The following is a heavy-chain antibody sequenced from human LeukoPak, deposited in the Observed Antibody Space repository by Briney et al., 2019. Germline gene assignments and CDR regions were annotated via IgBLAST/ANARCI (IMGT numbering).Heavy chain of an antibody. V-gene: IGHV4-39*01. D-gene: IGHD2-15*01. CDR1: GGSISSSSYY. Sequence: SETLSLTCTVSGGSISSSSYYWGWIRQPPGKGLEWIGSIYYSGSTYYNPSLKSRVTISVDTSKNQFSLKLSSVTAADTAAYYCARVVAATAGFDYWGQGTLVTVSS. CDR3: ARVVAATAGFDY. CDR2: IYYSGST. J-gene: IGHJ4*02.